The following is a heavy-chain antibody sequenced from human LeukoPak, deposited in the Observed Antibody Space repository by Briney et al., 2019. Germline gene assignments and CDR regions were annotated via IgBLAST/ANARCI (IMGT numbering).Heavy chain of an antibody. J-gene: IGHJ3*02. CDR1: GFTFSSYG. Sequence: GGSLRLSCAASGFTFSSYGIHWVRQAPGKGLEWVAFIRYDGSNKYYADSVKGRFTISRDNSKNTLYLQMNSLRAEDTAVYYCARGSDDILTGYYAFDIWGQGTMVTVSS. CDR3: ARGSDDILTGYYAFDI. D-gene: IGHD3-9*01. CDR2: IRYDGSNK. V-gene: IGHV3-30*02.